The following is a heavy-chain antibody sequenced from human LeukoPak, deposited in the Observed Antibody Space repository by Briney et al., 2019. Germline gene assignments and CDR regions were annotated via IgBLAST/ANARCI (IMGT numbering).Heavy chain of an antibody. Sequence: SETLSLTCTVSGGSISSYYWNWIRQPPGKGLEWIGYIYYSGSTNYNPSLKSRVTISVDTSKNQFSLKLSSVTAADTAVYYCARGTDSSGYYSIFYFDYWGQGTLVTVSS. V-gene: IGHV4-59*01. CDR2: IYYSGST. J-gene: IGHJ4*02. D-gene: IGHD3-22*01. CDR3: ARGTDSSGYYSIFYFDY. CDR1: GGSISSYY.